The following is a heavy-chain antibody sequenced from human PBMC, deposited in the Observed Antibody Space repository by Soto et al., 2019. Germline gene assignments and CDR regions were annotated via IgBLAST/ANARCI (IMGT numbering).Heavy chain of an antibody. V-gene: IGHV1-18*01. J-gene: IGHJ6*02. CDR2: ISAYNGNT. CDR3: ARDMRTVWSTGYYYGMDV. CDR1: GYTFISYG. D-gene: IGHD3-10*01. Sequence: QVQLVQSGAEVKKPGASVKVSCKASGYTFISYGINWVRQAPGQGLEWMGWISAYNGNTNYAQKLQGRVTLTTDTSPSTAYMELGSLRSDDTAVYYCARDMRTVWSTGYYYGMDVWGQGTTVTVSS.